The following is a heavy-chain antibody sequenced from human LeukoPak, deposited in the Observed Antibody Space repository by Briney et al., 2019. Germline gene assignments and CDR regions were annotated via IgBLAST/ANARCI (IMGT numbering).Heavy chain of an antibody. CDR2: INAGNGNT. D-gene: IGHD2-15*01. CDR1: GYTFTSYA. J-gene: IGHJ4*02. CDR3: ARVGCSGGSCYCDY. V-gene: IGHV1-3*01. Sequence: ASVKVSCKASGYTFTSYAMHWVRQAPGQRLEWMGWINAGNGNTKYSQEFQGRVTITRDTSTSTAYMELRSLRSDDTAVYYCARVGCSGGSCYCDYWGQGTLVTVSS.